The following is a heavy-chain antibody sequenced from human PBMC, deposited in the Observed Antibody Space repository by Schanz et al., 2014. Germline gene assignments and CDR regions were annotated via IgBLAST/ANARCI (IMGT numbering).Heavy chain of an antibody. CDR3: VRDAGRDGYNLAFDV. J-gene: IGHJ3*01. CDR2: MYINSGST. D-gene: IGHD1-1*01. CDR1: GFTVNTNY. V-gene: IGHV3-53*01. Sequence: VQLVESGGGVVQPGRSLRLSCAVSGFTVNTNYMSWVRQAPGKGLEWISSMYINSGSTQYADSVKGRFIISRDSSKNTLFLHMNSLRAEDTAVYYCVRDAGRDGYNLAFDVWGQGTLVTVSS.